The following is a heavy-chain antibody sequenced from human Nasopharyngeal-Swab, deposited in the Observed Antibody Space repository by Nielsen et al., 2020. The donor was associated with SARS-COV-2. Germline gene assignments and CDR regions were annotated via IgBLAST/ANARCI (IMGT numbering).Heavy chain of an antibody. D-gene: IGHD2/OR15-2a*01. Sequence: SVKVSCKASAGTFSSFLFSWVRQAPGQGLEWMGNIIPIFATTDYAQRFQGRVTITADESTNTVYMELSSLRSEDTAVYFCARGRGDFLSGHAYWGQGTLVPVSS. V-gene: IGHV1-69*13. J-gene: IGHJ4*02. CDR3: ARGRGDFLSGHAY. CDR1: AGTFSSFL. CDR2: IIPIFATT.